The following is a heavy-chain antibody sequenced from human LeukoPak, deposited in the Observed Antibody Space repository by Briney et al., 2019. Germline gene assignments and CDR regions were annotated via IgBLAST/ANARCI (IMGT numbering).Heavy chain of an antibody. CDR1: GGSISSYY. CDR3: ARGHYGSGSYYKLGFDP. Sequence: SETLSLTCTVSGGSISSYYWSWIRQPPGKGLEWIGYIYYSGSTNYNPSLKSRVTISVDRSKNQFSLKLSSVTAADTAVYYCARGHYGSGSYYKLGFDPWGQGTLVTVSS. D-gene: IGHD3-10*01. CDR2: IYYSGST. V-gene: IGHV4-59*12. J-gene: IGHJ5*02.